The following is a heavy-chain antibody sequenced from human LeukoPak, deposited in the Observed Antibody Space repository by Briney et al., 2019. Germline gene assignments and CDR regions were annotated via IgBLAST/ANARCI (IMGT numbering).Heavy chain of an antibody. Sequence: KTSETLSLTCAAYGGSFSGYYWSWIRQPPGKGLEWIGEINHSGNTNYNPSLKSRVTISVDTSKNQFSLRLSSVTAADTAVYYCARAGYCSGGSCTLDYWGQGTLVTVSS. D-gene: IGHD2-15*01. V-gene: IGHV4-34*01. J-gene: IGHJ4*02. CDR2: INHSGNT. CDR3: ARAGYCSGGSCTLDY. CDR1: GGSFSGYY.